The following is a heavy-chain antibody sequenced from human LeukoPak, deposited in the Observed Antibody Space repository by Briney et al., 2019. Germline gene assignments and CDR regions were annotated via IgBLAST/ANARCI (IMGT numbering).Heavy chain of an antibody. J-gene: IGHJ5*02. V-gene: IGHV1-8*01. CDR2: MNPNSGNT. Sequence: GASVKVSSKASGYTFTSYDINWVRQATGQGLEWMGWMNPNSGNTGYAQKFQGRVTMTRNTSISTAYMELSSLRSEDTAVYYCARGYCSSTSCYISWFDPWGQGTLVTVSS. CDR3: ARGYCSSTSCYISWFDP. CDR1: GYTFTSYD. D-gene: IGHD2-2*02.